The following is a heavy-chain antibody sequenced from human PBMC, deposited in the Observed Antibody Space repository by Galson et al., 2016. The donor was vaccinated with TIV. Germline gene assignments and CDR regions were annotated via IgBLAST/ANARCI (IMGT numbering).Heavy chain of an antibody. CDR3: VRDRLGWH. J-gene: IGHJ1*01. CDR2: IDTDGTTT. CDR1: GISVNNDW. Sequence: LRLSCAASGISVNNDWMHWVRQSPEMGLVWVARIDTDGTTTYYADSVKGRFSISRDNAKNTVYLQMNNLIAEDTAVYYCVRDRLGWHWGQGTLVTVSS. V-gene: IGHV3-74*01. D-gene: IGHD3-16*01.